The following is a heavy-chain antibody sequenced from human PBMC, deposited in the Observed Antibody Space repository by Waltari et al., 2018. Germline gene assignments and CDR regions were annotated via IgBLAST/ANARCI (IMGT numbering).Heavy chain of an antibody. D-gene: IGHD2-2*01. CDR1: GFTFSSYW. V-gene: IGHV3-7*01. Sequence: EVQLVESGGGLVQPGGSLRLSCAASGFTFSSYWMSWVRQATGKGLEWVANIKQDGSEKYYVDSVKGRFTISRDNAKNSLYLQMNSLRAEDTAVYYCARDTVVVPAAIRPVYYYYGMDVWGQGTTVTVSS. CDR3: ARDTVVVPAAIRPVYYYYGMDV. J-gene: IGHJ6*02. CDR2: IKQDGSEK.